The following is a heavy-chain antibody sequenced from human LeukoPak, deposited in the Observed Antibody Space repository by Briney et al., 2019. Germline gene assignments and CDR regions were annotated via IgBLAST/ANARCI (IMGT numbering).Heavy chain of an antibody. CDR2: VSGSGGNT. V-gene: IGHV3-23*01. Sequence: GGSLRLSCAVSGLTFNNYAMSWVRQAPGKGLEWVSSVSGSGGNTHYADSVKGRFTISRDNSKNTLSLQMNSLRAEDTAVYYCAKSGLSRFDYWGQGTLVTVSS. CDR3: AKSGLSRFDY. D-gene: IGHD4/OR15-4a*01. CDR1: GLTFNNYA. J-gene: IGHJ4*02.